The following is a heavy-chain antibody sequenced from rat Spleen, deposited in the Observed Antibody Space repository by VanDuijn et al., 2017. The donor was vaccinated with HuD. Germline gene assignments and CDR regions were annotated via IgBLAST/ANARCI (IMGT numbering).Heavy chain of an antibody. J-gene: IGHJ2*01. CDR1: GFTFSNYY. Sequence: EVQLVESGGGLVQPGRSLKLSCAASGFTFSNYYMAWVRQAPTKGLEWVAYISAGGDSSYYRDSVKGRFTLSRDNAKNTQSLQMNSLRSEDTATDYCATEGGYSSYIYDYWGQGVMVTVSS. CDR3: ATEGGYSSYIYDY. V-gene: IGHV5-27*01. CDR2: ISAGGDSS. D-gene: IGHD1-2*01.